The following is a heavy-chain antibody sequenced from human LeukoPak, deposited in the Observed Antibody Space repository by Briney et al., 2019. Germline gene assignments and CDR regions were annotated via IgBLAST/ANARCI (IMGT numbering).Heavy chain of an antibody. J-gene: IGHJ4*02. V-gene: IGHV4-39*01. Sequence: SETLSLTCTVSGVSISSSYFYWGWIRQPPGKALEWIGSIYYSASTYYNPSLKSRVTISMDTSANQFSLKLRSVTAADTAVYYCARGEVGATTLFDYWGQGTLVTVSS. CDR1: GVSISSSYFY. D-gene: IGHD1-26*01. CDR2: IYYSAST. CDR3: ARGEVGATTLFDY.